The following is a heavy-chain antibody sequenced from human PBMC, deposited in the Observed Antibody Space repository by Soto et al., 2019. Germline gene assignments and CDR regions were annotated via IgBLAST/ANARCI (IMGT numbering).Heavy chain of an antibody. V-gene: IGHV5-51*01. CDR2: IYPDDSDA. CDR1: VCSVPSYW. D-gene: IGHD2-2*01. J-gene: IGHJ4*02. Sequence: GASLQSSGEGSVCSVPSYWRGSVRQVPGKGLEWMGIIYPDDSDAKYSPSFQGQVTMSADKSINTAYLQWSSLKASDTGMYFCARDGLSSSTSFDYWGQGTQVTVSS. CDR3: ARDGLSSSTSFDY.